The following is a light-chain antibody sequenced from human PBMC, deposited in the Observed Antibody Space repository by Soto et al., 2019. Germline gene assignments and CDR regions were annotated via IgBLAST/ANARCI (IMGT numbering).Light chain of an antibody. Sequence: EIVLTQSPGTLSLSPGERATLSCRASQSVSSSYLAWYQQKPGQAPRLLIYGASSSTTGLPDRFSGSGSGKDFTLTISRLEPEDFVLYYRQQYGSSPWTFGQGTRVDIK. CDR1: QSVSSSY. J-gene: IGKJ1*01. CDR2: GAS. V-gene: IGKV3-20*01. CDR3: QQYGSSPWT.